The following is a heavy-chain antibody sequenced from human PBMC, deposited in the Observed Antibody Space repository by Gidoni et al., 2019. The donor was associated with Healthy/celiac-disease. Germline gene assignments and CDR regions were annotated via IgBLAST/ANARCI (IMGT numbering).Heavy chain of an antibody. J-gene: IGHJ5*02. V-gene: IGHV3-21*01. CDR1: GFTFSSYS. D-gene: IGHD1-1*01. Sequence: EVQLVEPGGGLVKPGGSLRVSCAASGFTFSSYSMNWVRQAPGKGLEWVSSISSSSSYIYNADSVKGRFTISRDNAKNSLYLQRNSLEAEDTAVYYCARETTGTFRFDPWGQGTLVTVSS. CDR2: ISSSSSYI. CDR3: ARETTGTFRFDP.